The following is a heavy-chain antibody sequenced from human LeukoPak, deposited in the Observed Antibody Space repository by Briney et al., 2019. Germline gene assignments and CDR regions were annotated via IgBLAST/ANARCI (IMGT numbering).Heavy chain of an antibody. CDR3: ARHRGYYDSSGYHIAYMDV. CDR1: GGSFSGYY. CDR2: INHSGST. D-gene: IGHD3-22*01. V-gene: IGHV4-34*01. Sequence: PSETLSLTCAVYGGSFSGYYWSWIRQSPGKGLEWIGEINHSGSTKYNPSLKNRVTISVDTSKNQFSLKLSSVTAAVTAVYYCARHRGYYDSSGYHIAYMDVWGKGTTVTISS. J-gene: IGHJ6*03.